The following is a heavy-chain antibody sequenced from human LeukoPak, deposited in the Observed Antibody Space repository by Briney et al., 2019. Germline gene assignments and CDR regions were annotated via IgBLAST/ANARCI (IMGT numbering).Heavy chain of an antibody. CDR2: ISYDGSNK. CDR1: GFTFSSYA. Sequence: GGSLRLSCAASGFTFSSYAMHWVRQAPGKGLEGVAVISYDGSNKYYADSVKGRFTISRDNSKNTLYLQMNSLRAEDTAVYYCASPYSSGWYNWFDPWGEGTLITVSS. CDR3: ASPYSSGWYNWFDP. J-gene: IGHJ5*02. V-gene: IGHV3-30-3*01. D-gene: IGHD6-19*01.